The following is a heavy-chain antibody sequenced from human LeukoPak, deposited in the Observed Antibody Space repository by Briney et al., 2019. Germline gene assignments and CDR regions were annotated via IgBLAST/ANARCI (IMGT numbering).Heavy chain of an antibody. V-gene: IGHV3-30*04. CDR2: ISYDGSNK. CDR1: GFTFSSYA. J-gene: IGHJ3*02. D-gene: IGHD1-20*01. CDR3: ARDLHTYNWSAFDI. Sequence: GRPLRLSCAASGFTFSSYAMHWVRQAPGKGLEWVAVISYDGSNKYYADSVKGRFTISRDNSKNTLYLQMNSLRAEDTAVYYCARDLHTYNWSAFDIWGQGTMVTVSS.